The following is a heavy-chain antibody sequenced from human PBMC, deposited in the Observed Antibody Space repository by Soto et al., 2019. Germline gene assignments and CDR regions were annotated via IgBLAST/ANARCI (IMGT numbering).Heavy chain of an antibody. CDR2: INHSGST. J-gene: IGHJ3*02. V-gene: IGHV4-34*01. Sequence: SETLSLTCAVYGGSFSGYYWSWIRQPPGKGLEWIGEINHSGSTNYNPSLKSRVTISVDTSKNQFSLKLSSVTAADTAVYYCARGEVYYDILTGSPPNAFDIWGQGTMVTVSS. CDR3: ARGEVYYDILTGSPPNAFDI. CDR1: GGSFSGYY. D-gene: IGHD3-9*01.